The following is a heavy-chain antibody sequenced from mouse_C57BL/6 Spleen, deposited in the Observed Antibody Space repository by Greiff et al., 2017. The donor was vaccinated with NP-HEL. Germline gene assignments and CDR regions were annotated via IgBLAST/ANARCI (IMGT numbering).Heavy chain of an antibody. CDR1: GYTFTSYW. Sequence: QVQLQQPGAELVRPGSSVKLSCKASGYTFTSYWMDWVKQRPGQGLEWIGNIYPSGSETHYNQKFKDKATLTVDKTTSTAYMQLSSLTSEDSAVYYSARSEGDYDGSYDYWGQGTTLTVSS. CDR3: ARSEGDYDGSYDY. J-gene: IGHJ2*01. V-gene: IGHV1-61*01. D-gene: IGHD1-1*01. CDR2: IYPSGSET.